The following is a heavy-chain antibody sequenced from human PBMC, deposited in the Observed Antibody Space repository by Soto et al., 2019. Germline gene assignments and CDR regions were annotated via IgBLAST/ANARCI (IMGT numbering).Heavy chain of an antibody. J-gene: IGHJ1*01. Sequence: EVQLVESGGGLIQPGGSLRLSCAASGFTVSSNYMSWVRQAPGKGLEWVSVIYSGGSTYYADSVKGRFTISRDNSKNTLYLQMKSLRAEDTDVYYCARDRVESGYPEYFQHWGQGTLVTVSS. V-gene: IGHV3-53*01. CDR3: ARDRVESGYPEYFQH. D-gene: IGHD3-22*01. CDR1: GFTVSSNY. CDR2: IYSGGST.